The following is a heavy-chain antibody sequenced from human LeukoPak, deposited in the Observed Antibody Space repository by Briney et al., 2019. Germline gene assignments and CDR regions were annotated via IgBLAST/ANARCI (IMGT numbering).Heavy chain of an antibody. V-gene: IGHV1-18*01. J-gene: IGHJ5*02. CDR1: GYTFTSYG. D-gene: IGHD2-15*01. CDR2: ISAYNGNT. Sequence: GASVKVSCKASGYTFTSYGISWVRQAPGQGLEWMGWISAYNGNTNYAQKLQGRATMTTDTSTSTAYMELRSLRSDDTAVYYCARDRYCSGGSCYYGWFDPWGQGTLVTVSS. CDR3: ARDRYCSGGSCYYGWFDP.